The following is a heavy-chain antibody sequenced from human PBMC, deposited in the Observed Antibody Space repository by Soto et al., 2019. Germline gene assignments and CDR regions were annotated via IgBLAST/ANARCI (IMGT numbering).Heavy chain of an antibody. CDR1: GGSISSSNW. Sequence: SETLSLTCAVSGGSISSSNWWSWVRQPPGKGLEWIGEICHSGSTNYNPSLKSRVTISVDKSKNQFSLKLSSVTAADTAVYYCARSLRITMVRTFLNCFDSCGQGTLVTVSS. CDR3: ARSLRITMVRTFLNCFDS. CDR2: ICHSGST. V-gene: IGHV4-4*02. J-gene: IGHJ5*01. D-gene: IGHD3-10*01.